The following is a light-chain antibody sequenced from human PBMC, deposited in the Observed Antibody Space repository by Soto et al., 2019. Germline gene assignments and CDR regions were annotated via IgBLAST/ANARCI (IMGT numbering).Light chain of an antibody. CDR2: QDD. V-gene: IGLV3-1*01. CDR1: NLGERY. Sequence: SYELTQAASVSVSPVQTATVTCSGDNLGERYVSWYQQKSDQSPVLIIYQDDKRPSGIPERFSGSNSGNTAVLTITETQTLDEADYPCQAWVSDTGVFEPGTKVTVL. J-gene: IGLJ1*01. CDR3: QAWVSDTGV.